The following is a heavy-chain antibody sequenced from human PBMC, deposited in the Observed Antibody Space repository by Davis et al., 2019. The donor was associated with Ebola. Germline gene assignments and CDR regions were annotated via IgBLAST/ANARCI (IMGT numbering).Heavy chain of an antibody. J-gene: IGHJ2*01. D-gene: IGHD3-22*01. CDR1: GGSISSYY. CDR3: ARNYYDSSGYYGVHWYFDL. Sequence: MPSETLSLTCTVSGGSISSYYWSWIRQPPGKGLEWIGYIYYSGSTNYNPSLKSRVTISVDTSKNQFSLKLSSVTAADTAVYYCARNYYDSSGYYGVHWYFDLWGRGTLVTVSS. CDR2: IYYSGST. V-gene: IGHV4-59*08.